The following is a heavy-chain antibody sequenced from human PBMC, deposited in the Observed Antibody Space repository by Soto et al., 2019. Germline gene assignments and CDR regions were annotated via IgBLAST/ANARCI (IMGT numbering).Heavy chain of an antibody. V-gene: IGHV2-5*01. CDR1: GFSLSTSGVG. J-gene: IGHJ5*02. Sequence: QITLKESGPTLVKPTQTLTLTCTFSGFSLSTSGVGVGWIRQPPGKALEWLALIYWNDDKRYSPSLKSRLTITKDTSKNQVVLTMTNMDPVDTATYYCAHSDRLWFGELFSWFDPWGQGTLVTVSS. D-gene: IGHD3-10*01. CDR3: AHSDRLWFGELFSWFDP. CDR2: IYWNDDK.